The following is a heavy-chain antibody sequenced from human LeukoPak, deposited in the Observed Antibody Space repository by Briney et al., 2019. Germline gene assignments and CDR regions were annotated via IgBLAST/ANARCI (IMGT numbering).Heavy chain of an antibody. D-gene: IGHD2-15*01. Sequence: GGSLRLSCAASGFTFSSHAMSWVRQAPGKGLELVSGIWGADDKTVYGDAVKGRFTISRDNSKNTLYLQMNSLRADDTAVYYCAKTQGYYDAWGQGALVTVSS. V-gene: IGHV3-23*01. CDR3: AKTQGYYDA. CDR1: GFTFSSHA. CDR2: IWGADDKT. J-gene: IGHJ5*02.